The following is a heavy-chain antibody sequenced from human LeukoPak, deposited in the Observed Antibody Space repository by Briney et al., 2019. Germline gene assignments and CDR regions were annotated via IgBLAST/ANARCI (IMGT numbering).Heavy chain of an antibody. Sequence: SQTLSLTCTVSGGSITSGDYYWSWIRQHPGKGLEWIGYIYYSGSTYYNPSLESRVTISVDTSKNQFSLNLKSVTAADTAVYYCESGREITATLPYWGQGTLVTVSS. CDR2: IYYSGST. CDR1: GGSITSGDYY. V-gene: IGHV4-31*03. CDR3: ESGREITATLPY. J-gene: IGHJ4*02. D-gene: IGHD1-20*01.